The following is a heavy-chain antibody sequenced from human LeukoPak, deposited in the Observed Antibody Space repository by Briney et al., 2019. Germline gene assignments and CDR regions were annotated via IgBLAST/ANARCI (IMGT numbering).Heavy chain of an antibody. D-gene: IGHD1-26*01. CDR3: ARDESSGSYGPNLDY. J-gene: IGHJ4*02. V-gene: IGHV1-46*01. Sequence: ASVKVSCKASGYTFTSYYMHWVRQAPGQGLEWMGIINPSGGTTSYAQKLQGRVTMTTDTSTSTAYMELRSLRSDDTAVYYCARDESSGSYGPNLDYWGQGTLVTVSS. CDR1: GYTFTSYY. CDR2: INPSGGTT.